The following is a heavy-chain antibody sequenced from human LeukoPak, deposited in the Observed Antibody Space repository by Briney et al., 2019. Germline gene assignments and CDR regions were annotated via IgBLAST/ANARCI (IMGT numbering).Heavy chain of an antibody. D-gene: IGHD3-10*01. CDR3: ARARGYYGSGSYYILDY. V-gene: IGHV4-34*01. CDR1: GGSFSGYY. Sequence: PSETLSLTCAVYGGSFSGYYWSWIRQPPGKGLEWIGEINHSGSTNYNPSLKSRVTISVDTSKNQFSLKLSSVTAADTAVYYCARARGYYGSGSYYILDYWSQGTLVTVSS. CDR2: INHSGST. J-gene: IGHJ4*02.